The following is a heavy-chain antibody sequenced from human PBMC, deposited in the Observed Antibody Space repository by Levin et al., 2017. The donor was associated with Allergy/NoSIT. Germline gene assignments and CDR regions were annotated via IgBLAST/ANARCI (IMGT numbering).Heavy chain of an antibody. D-gene: IGHD2-21*01. CDR1: QYTFNGFY. Sequence: EASVKVSCEASQYTFNGFYLHWVRQAPGQGLEWMGWISPDSGGTNYAYKFKGRIAMTRDRSTKTFYMELSQLTSADTAIYYCARQLTVVDFFDPWGQGTVVTVSS. CDR2: ISPDSGGT. V-gene: IGHV1-2*02. J-gene: IGHJ5*02. CDR3: ARQLTVVDFFDP.